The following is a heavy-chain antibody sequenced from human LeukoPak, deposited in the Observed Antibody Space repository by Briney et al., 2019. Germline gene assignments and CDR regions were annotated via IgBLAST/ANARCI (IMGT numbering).Heavy chain of an antibody. J-gene: IGHJ6*02. V-gene: IGHV1-2*02. D-gene: IGHD3-16*02. CDR2: INPNSGGT. Sequence: ASVKVSCKASGYTFTGYYMHWARQAPGQGLEWMGWINPNSGGTNYAQKFQGRVTMTRDTSISTAYMELSRLRSDDTAVYYCGGGSYRYYYYGMDVWGQGTTVTVSS. CDR1: GYTFTGYY. CDR3: GGGSYRYYYYGMDV.